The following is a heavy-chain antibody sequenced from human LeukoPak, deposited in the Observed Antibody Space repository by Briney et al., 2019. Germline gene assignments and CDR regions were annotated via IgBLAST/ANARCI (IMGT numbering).Heavy chain of an antibody. CDR1: GFTFRTYS. Sequence: GSLRLSCAASGFTFRTYSMNWVRQAPGKGLEWVSSISSSSSSYIYYADSVKGRFTISRDSAKNSLYLQMNSLRAEDTAVYYCARGITESTSDYWGQGTLVTVSS. CDR3: ARGITESTSDY. V-gene: IGHV3-21*01. D-gene: IGHD1-7*01. J-gene: IGHJ4*02. CDR2: ISSSSSSYI.